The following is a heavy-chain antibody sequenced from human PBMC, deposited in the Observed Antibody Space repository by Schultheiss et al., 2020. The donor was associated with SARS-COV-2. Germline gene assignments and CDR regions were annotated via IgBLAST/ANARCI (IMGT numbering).Heavy chain of an antibody. J-gene: IGHJ3*02. Sequence: GESLKISCAASGFTFSSYGMHWVRQAPGKGLEWVSYISSSGSTIYYADSVKGRFTISRDNAKNSLYLQMNSLGAEDTAVYYCARDEVYYYDSRAFDIWGQGTMVTVSS. V-gene: IGHV3-48*04. D-gene: IGHD3-22*01. CDR1: GFTFSSYG. CDR3: ARDEVYYYDSRAFDI. CDR2: ISSSGSTI.